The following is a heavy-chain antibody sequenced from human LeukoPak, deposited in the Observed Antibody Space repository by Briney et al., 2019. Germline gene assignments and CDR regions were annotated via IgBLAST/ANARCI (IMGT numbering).Heavy chain of an antibody. CDR3: AREDPIGVPAARGQPAFDI. V-gene: IGHV3-7*01. D-gene: IGHD2-2*01. J-gene: IGHJ3*02. CDR1: GFTFSSAW. CDR2: INQDGSEK. Sequence: GGSLRLSCVASGFTFSSAWMTWVRQAPGKGLEWVAIINQDGSEKYYGDSVKGRFTVSRDNAKNSLYLQMNSLRAEDTAVYYCAREDPIGVPAARGQPAFDIWGQGTMVTVSS.